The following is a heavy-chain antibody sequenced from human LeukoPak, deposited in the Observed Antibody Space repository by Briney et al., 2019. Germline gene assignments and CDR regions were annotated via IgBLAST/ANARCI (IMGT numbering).Heavy chain of an antibody. Sequence: PSETLSLTCAVYGGSFSGYYWSWIRQPPGKGLEWIGEINHSGSTNYNPSLKSRVTISVDTSENQFSLKLSSVTAADTAVYYCARVRPPRYCSSTSCPGGFDYWGQGTLVTVSS. J-gene: IGHJ4*02. CDR3: ARVRPPRYCSSTSCPGGFDY. CDR1: GGSFSGYY. D-gene: IGHD2-2*01. CDR2: INHSGST. V-gene: IGHV4-34*01.